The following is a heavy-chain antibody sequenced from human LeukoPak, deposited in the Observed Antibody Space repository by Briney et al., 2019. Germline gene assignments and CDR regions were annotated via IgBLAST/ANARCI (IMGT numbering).Heavy chain of an antibody. CDR2: IYSGGST. Sequence: GGSLRLSCAASGFTVSSNYMSWVRQAPGKGLEWVSVIYSGGSTYYADSVKGRFTISRDNSKNTLYLQMNSLRAEDTAVYYCAGYYDSSGYYYFDYWGQGTLVTVPS. J-gene: IGHJ4*02. CDR3: AGYYDSSGYYYFDY. D-gene: IGHD3-22*01. CDR1: GFTVSSNY. V-gene: IGHV3-66*02.